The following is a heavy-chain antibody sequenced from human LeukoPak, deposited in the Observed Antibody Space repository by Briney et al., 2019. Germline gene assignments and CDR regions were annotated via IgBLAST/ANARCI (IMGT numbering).Heavy chain of an antibody. Sequence: PGGSLRLSCATSGFNFNSKWMTWVRQAPGKGLEWVANIDQDGSEKYHGDSVKGRFTISRDNAKNSLYLQMNSLRAEDTAVYYCARDVGYCSGGSCYQDYWGQGTLVTVSS. CDR2: IDQDGSEK. CDR1: GFNFNSKW. D-gene: IGHD2-15*01. V-gene: IGHV3-7*01. CDR3: ARDVGYCSGGSCYQDY. J-gene: IGHJ4*02.